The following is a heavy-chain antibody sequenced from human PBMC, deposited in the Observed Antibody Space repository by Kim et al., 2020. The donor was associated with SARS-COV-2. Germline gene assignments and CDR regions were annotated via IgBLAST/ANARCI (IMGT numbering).Heavy chain of an antibody. D-gene: IGHD6-13*01. J-gene: IGHJ5*02. CDR3: ARGGKIAVPGKGWFDP. CDR2: INHSGST. Sequence: SETLSLTCAVYGGSFSGYYWSWIRQPPGTGLEWIGEINHSGSTNYNLSLKSRVTISVDTSKNQFSLKLSSVTAADTGVYSCARGGKIAVPGKGWFDPWGQGTLVTVSS. CDR1: GGSFSGYY. V-gene: IGHV4-34*01.